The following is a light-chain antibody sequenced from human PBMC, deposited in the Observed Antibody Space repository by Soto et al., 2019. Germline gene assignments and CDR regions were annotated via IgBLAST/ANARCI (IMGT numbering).Light chain of an antibody. J-gene: IGLJ1*01. CDR2: EVH. CDR1: SSDVGGYKY. V-gene: IGLV2-8*01. CDR3: SSYAGSNNLGV. Sequence: QSALTQPPSASGSPGQSVTISCTGTSSDVGGYKYVSWYQQHPGKAPKLMIFEVHKRPSGVPDRFSGSKAGITASLTVSGLQAEDEADYYCSSYAGSNNLGVFGTGTKVTVL.